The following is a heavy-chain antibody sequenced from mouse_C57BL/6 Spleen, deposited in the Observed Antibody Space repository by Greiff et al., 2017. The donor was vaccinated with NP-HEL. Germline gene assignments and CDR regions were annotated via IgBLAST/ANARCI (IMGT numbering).Heavy chain of an antibody. CDR3: ARSDSNYGY. Sequence: VQLKQSGPELVKPGASVKISCKASGYSFTGYYMNWVKQSPEKSLEWIGEINPSTGGTTYNQKFKAKATLTVDKSSSTAYMQLKSLTSEDSAVYYCARSDSNYGYWGQGTTLTVSS. V-gene: IGHV1-42*01. D-gene: IGHD2-5*01. J-gene: IGHJ2*01. CDR1: GYSFTGYY. CDR2: INPSTGGT.